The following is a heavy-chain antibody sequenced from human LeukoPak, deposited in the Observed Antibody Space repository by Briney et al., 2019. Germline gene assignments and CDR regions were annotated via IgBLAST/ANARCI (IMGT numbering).Heavy chain of an antibody. CDR1: GYTLTELS. V-gene: IGHV1-24*01. D-gene: IGHD3-10*01. CDR2: FDPEDGET. Sequence: ASVKVSCKVSGYTLTELSMHWVRQTPGKGLEWMGGFDPEDGETIYAQKFQGRVTMTEDTSTDTAYMELSSLRSEDTAVYYCATQPERSLLWFGELSDWGQGTLVTVSS. J-gene: IGHJ4*02. CDR3: ATQPERSLLWFGELSD.